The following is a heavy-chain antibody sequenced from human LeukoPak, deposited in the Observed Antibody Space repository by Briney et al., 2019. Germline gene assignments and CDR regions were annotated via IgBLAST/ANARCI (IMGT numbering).Heavy chain of an antibody. D-gene: IGHD2-2*01. CDR2: IYTSGST. V-gene: IGHV4-4*07. CDR3: ARGVRYQLLDVYYYGMDV. CDR1: GGSISSYY. Sequence: PSETLSLTCTVSGGSISSYYWSWIRQPAGKGLEWIGRIYTSGSTNYNPSLKSRVTMSVDTSKNQFSLKLSSVTAADTAVYYCARGVRYQLLDVYYYGMDVWGQGTTVTVSS. J-gene: IGHJ6*02.